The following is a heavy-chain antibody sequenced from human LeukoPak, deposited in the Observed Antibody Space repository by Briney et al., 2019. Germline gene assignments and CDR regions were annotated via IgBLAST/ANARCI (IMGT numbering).Heavy chain of an antibody. V-gene: IGHV4-30-2*01. CDR3: ARAQAGYTVDY. Sequence: SETLSLTCAVSGGSISSGGYSWSWIRQPPGKGLEWIGYIYHSGSTYYNPSLKSRVTISVDRFKNQFSLKLSSVTAADTAVYYCARAQAGYTVDYWGQGTLVTVSS. D-gene: IGHD5-18*01. CDR1: GGSISSGGYS. CDR2: IYHSGST. J-gene: IGHJ4*02.